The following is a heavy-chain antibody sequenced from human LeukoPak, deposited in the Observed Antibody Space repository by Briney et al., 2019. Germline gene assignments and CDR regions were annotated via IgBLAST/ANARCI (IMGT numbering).Heavy chain of an antibody. V-gene: IGHV4-59*08. CDR2: IYYSGST. CDR1: GGSINSYY. Sequence: SETLSLTCTVSGGSINSYYWSWIRQPPGKGLEWIGYIYYSGSTNYNPSLKSRVDTSKNQFSLKLSSVTAADTAVYYCARSGTGLLRYYFDYWGQGTLVTVSS. J-gene: IGHJ4*02. D-gene: IGHD3-22*01. CDR3: ARSGTGLLRYYFDY.